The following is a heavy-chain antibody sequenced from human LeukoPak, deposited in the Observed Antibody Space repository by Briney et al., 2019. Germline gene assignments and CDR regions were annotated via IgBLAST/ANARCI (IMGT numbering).Heavy chain of an antibody. CDR3: ASCGSYRFDY. CDR2: ISSTSSNI. CDR1: GFTFSSYS. Sequence: GGSLRLSCASSGFTFSSYSMNWVRQAPGEGLEWVSWISSTSSNIYYADSVKGRFTISRDNAKNSLYLQMNSLRDEDTAVYYCASCGSYRFDYWGQGTLVTVSS. J-gene: IGHJ4*02. V-gene: IGHV3-21*01. D-gene: IGHD1-26*01.